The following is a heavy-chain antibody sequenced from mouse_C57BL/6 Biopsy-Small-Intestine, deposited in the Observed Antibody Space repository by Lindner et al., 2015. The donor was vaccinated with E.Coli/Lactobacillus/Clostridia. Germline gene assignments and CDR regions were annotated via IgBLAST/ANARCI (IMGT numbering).Heavy chain of an antibody. CDR1: EFTFSDYG. CDR3: ARGRNYGYPMDY. D-gene: IGHD2-1*01. J-gene: IGHJ4*01. V-gene: IGHV5-17*01. CDR2: ISGGSGTI. Sequence: VQLQESGGGLVKPGGSRKLSCVASEFTFSDYGMHWVRQAPEKGLEWVAYISGGSGTIYSADTVKGRFTISRDNAKNTLFLQMTSLRSEDTAMYYCARGRNYGYPMDYWGQGTSVTVS.